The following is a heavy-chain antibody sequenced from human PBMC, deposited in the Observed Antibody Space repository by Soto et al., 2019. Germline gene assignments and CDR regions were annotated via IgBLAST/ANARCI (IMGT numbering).Heavy chain of an antibody. D-gene: IGHD5-12*01. J-gene: IGHJ2*01. Sequence: EVQLVESGGGLVKPGGSLRLSCAASGFTFSNAWMSWVRQAPGKGLEWVGRIKSKTDGGTTDYAAPVKGRFTISRDDSKNTLYLQMNSLKTEDTAVYYCTTEFLYIVATMHNWYFDLWGRGTLVTVSS. CDR1: GFTFSNAW. CDR2: IKSKTDGGTT. CDR3: TTEFLYIVATMHNWYFDL. V-gene: IGHV3-15*01.